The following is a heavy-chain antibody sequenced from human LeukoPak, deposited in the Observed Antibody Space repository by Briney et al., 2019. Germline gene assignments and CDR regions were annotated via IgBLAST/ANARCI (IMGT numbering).Heavy chain of an antibody. CDR3: ARDDSYGYGARLGY. D-gene: IGHD5-18*01. CDR2: ISYDGTNK. V-gene: IGHV3-30*19. Sequence: PGGSLRLSCAASGFTFSSYGMHWVRQAPGKGLEWVALISYDGTNKYYAGSVKGRFTISRDNSKNTLYLQMNSLRADDTAVYYCARDDSYGYGARLGYWGQGTLVTVSS. CDR1: GFTFSSYG. J-gene: IGHJ4*02.